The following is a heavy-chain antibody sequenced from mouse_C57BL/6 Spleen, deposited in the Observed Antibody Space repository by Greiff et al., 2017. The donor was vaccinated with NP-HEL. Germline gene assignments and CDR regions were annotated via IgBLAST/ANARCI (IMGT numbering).Heavy chain of an antibody. J-gene: IGHJ4*01. CDR1: GYTFTSYW. CDR3: ARRWGTTKDYAMDY. Sequence: VKQSCKASGYTFTSYWMHWVKQRPGRGLEWLGRIDPNSGGTKYNEKFKSKATLTVDKPSSTAYMQLSSLTSEDSAVYYCARRWGTTKDYAMDYWGQGTSVTVSS. D-gene: IGHD1-1*01. CDR2: IDPNSGGT. V-gene: IGHV1-72*01.